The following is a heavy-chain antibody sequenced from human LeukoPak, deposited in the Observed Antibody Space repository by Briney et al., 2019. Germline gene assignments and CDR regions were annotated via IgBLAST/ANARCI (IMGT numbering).Heavy chain of an antibody. CDR1: GFTFSSYA. J-gene: IGHJ3*02. V-gene: IGHV3-23*01. CDR2: ISGSGGST. D-gene: IGHD2-21*02. Sequence: GGSLRLSCAASGFTFSSYAMSWVRQAPGKGLEWVSAISGSGGSTYYADSVKGRFTISRDNSKNTLYLQMSSLRAEDTAVYYCAKYVVVTRDAFDIWGQGTMVTVSS. CDR3: AKYVVVTRDAFDI.